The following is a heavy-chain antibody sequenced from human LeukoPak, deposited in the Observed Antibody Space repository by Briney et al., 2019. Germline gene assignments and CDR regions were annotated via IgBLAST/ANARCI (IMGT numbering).Heavy chain of an antibody. J-gene: IGHJ5*02. D-gene: IGHD6-19*01. CDR1: GDSVSSNSAT. CDR2: TYYRSKWYN. V-gene: IGHV6-1*01. CDR3: ARVEAGKGWFDP. Sequence: SQTLSLTCAISGDSVSSNSATWNWIRQSPSRGLEWLGRTYYRSKWYNDYAVSVKSRITINPYTSKNQFSLHLNSVTPEDTAVYHCARVEAGKGWFDPWGQGTQVTVSS.